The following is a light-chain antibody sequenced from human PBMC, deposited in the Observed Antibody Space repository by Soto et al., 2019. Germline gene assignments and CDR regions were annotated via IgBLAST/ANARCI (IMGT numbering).Light chain of an antibody. CDR2: RNN. Sequence: QSVLTQPPSASGTPGQRVTISCSGSSCDIGSNYVYWYQQLPGTAPKHLIYRNNHRPSAVADRCSGSKSAASAALAISGLRSEDEADYYCAAWDESLSGVVFGGGTQLTVL. J-gene: IGLJ2*01. CDR1: SCDIGSNY. V-gene: IGLV1-47*01. CDR3: AAWDESLSGVV.